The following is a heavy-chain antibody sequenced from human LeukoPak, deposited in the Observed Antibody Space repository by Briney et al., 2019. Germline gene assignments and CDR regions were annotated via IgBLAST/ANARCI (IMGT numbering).Heavy chain of an antibody. CDR1: GGSISSGGYY. Sequence: SETLSLTCTVSGGSISSGGYYWSWIRQHPGKGLEWIGYIYYSGSTYYNPSLKGRVTISVDTSKNQFSLKLSSVTAADTAVYYCARAAVVVPAAHNWFDPWGQGTLVTVSS. CDR3: ARAAVVVPAAHNWFDP. J-gene: IGHJ5*02. D-gene: IGHD2-2*01. V-gene: IGHV4-31*03. CDR2: IYYSGST.